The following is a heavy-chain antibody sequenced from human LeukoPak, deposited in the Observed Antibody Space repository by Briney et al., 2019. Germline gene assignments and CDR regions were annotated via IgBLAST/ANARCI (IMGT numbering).Heavy chain of an antibody. D-gene: IGHD3-22*01. V-gene: IGHV4-4*02. CDR2: IYHSGKT. CDR1: GASISKTNW. J-gene: IGHJ4*02. Sequence: SETLSLTCAVSGASISKTNWWSWVRQPPGKGLEWIGEIYHSGKTNYNPSLKSRVTISVDKSKNQISLKLSSVTGADTAVYYCARDDYDSSGYSFDYWGQGTLVTVSS. CDR3: ARDDYDSSGYSFDY.